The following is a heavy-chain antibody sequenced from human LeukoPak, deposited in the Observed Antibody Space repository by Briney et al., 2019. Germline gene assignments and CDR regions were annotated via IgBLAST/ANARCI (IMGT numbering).Heavy chain of an antibody. D-gene: IGHD1-1*01. J-gene: IGHJ4*02. CDR1: GFTFSDYD. CDR3: AKMGKERVGGVYYFDY. Sequence: GGSLRLSCAASGFTFSDYDMHWVRHATGKGLEWVSAIGTAGDTYYTGSVKGRFTISRENAKNSLYLQMNSLRAGDTAVYYCAKMGKERVGGVYYFDYWGQGTLVTVSS. CDR2: IGTAGDT. V-gene: IGHV3-13*01.